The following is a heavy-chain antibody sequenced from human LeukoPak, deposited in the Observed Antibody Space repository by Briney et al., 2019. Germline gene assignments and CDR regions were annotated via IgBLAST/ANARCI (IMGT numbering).Heavy chain of an antibody. CDR3: ARKRKGDYDFDC. Sequence: ETSETLSLTCTVSGGSISGYYWSWIRQPAGEGLEWIGRIYSSGRTNYNPSLKSRVSMSVDTSNHQFSLNLSSVTAADTAVYYCARKRKGDYDFDCWGQGTQVSVSS. CDR1: GGSISGYY. CDR2: IYSSGRT. J-gene: IGHJ4*02. V-gene: IGHV4-4*07. D-gene: IGHD3-16*01.